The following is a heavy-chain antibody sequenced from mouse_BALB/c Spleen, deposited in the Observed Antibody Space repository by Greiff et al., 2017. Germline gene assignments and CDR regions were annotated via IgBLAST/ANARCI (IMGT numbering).Heavy chain of an antibody. CDR1: GFSLTGYG. CDR3: ARVYGYDALYFDY. J-gene: IGHJ2*01. V-gene: IGHV2-6-7*01. Sequence: VKLVESGPGLVAPSQSLSITCTVSGFSLTGYGVNWVRQPPGKGLEWLGMIWGDGSTDYNSALKSRLSISKDNSKSQVFLKMNSLQTDDTARYYCARVYGYDALYFDYWGQGTTLTVSS. D-gene: IGHD2-2*01. CDR2: IWGDGST.